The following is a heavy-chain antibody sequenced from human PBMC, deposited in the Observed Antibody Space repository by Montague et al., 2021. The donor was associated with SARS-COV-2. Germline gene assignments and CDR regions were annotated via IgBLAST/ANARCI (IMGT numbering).Heavy chain of an antibody. V-gene: IGHV3-7*01. J-gene: IGHJ4*02. Sequence: SRSLSLPASGFTFSSYWMSWVRQAPGKGLEWVANIKQDGSEKYYVDSVEGRFTISRDNAKNSLSLQMNSLRAEDTAVYYCARLVVVAATPYWGQGTLVTVSS. CDR2: IKQDGSEK. D-gene: IGHD2-15*01. CDR3: ARLVVVAATPY. CDR1: GFTFSSYW.